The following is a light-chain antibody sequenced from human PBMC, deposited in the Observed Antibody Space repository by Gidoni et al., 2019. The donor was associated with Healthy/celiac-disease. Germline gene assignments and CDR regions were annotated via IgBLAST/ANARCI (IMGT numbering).Light chain of an antibody. CDR2: DAS. V-gene: IGKV1-33*01. J-gene: IGKJ4*01. CDR3: QQYDNLPLT. CDR1: QDISTY. Sequence: DIQMTQSPSSLSASVGERVTITCQASQDISTYLNWYQQKPGKAPKLLIYDASNLETGVPSRCSGSGSGTDFTFTISSLQPEDIATYYCQQYDNLPLTFGGGTKVEIK.